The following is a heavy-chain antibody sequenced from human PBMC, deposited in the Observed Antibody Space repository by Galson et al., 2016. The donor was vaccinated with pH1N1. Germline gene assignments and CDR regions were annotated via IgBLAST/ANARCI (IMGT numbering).Heavy chain of an antibody. V-gene: IGHV3-23*01. CDR1: GFTFSSYA. J-gene: IGHJ4*02. CDR2: ISGRGEST. Sequence: SLRLSCAASGFTFSSYAMSWVRQAPGKGLEWVSPISGRGESTYYSDSVKGHLTISRDNSKNTLYLQMNSLRTEDTAVYYCAKDLSSDYGDYGLDYWGQGTLVTVSS. D-gene: IGHD4-17*01. CDR3: AKDLSSDYGDYGLDY.